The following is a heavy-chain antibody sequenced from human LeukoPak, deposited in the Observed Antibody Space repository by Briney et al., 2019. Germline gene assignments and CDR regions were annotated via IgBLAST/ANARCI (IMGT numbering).Heavy chain of an antibody. CDR2: ISGSGGST. V-gene: IGHV3-23*01. CDR3: AREVPSFDL. J-gene: IGHJ2*01. CDR1: GFTFSSYA. Sequence: GGSLRLSCVASGFTFSSYAMSWVRQAPGKGLEWVSAISGSGGSTYYADSVKGRFTISRDNSKDALYLLMNSLRVEDTAVYHCAREVPSFDLWGRGTLVTVSS.